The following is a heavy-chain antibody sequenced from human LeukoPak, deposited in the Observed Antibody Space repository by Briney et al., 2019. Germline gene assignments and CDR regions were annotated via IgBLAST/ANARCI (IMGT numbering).Heavy chain of an antibody. CDR2: IYYSGST. J-gene: IGHJ4*02. CDR1: GGSISSGDYY. V-gene: IGHV4-30-4*01. CDR3: ARIPPIYGDYSDY. Sequence: SGTLSLTCTVSGGSISSGDYYWSWIRQPPGKGLEWIGYIYYSGSTYYNPSLKSRVTISVDTSKNQFSLKLSSVTAADTAVYYCARIPPIYGDYSDYWGQGTLVTVSS. D-gene: IGHD4-17*01.